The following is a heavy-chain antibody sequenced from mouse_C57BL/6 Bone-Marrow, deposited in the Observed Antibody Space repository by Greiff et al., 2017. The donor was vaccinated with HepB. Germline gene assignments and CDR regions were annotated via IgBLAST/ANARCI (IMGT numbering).Heavy chain of an antibody. Sequence: QVQLKESGAELVRPGTSVKMSCKASGYTFTNYWIGWAKQRPGHGLEWIGDIYPGGGYTNYNEKFKGKATLTADKSSSTAYMQFSSLTSEDSAIYYCARREIYFDYWGQGTTLTVSS. CDR3: ARREIYFDY. V-gene: IGHV1-63*01. CDR1: GYTFTNYW. CDR2: IYPGGGYT. J-gene: IGHJ2*01.